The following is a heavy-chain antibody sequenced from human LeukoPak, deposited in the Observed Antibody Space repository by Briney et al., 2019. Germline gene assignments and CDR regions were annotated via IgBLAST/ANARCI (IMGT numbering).Heavy chain of an antibody. D-gene: IGHD1-1*01. CDR1: GYNFVSYN. J-gene: IGHJ4*02. V-gene: IGHV1-46*01. CDR3: ARDNTNWSFDY. Sequence: GASVKVSCKASGYNFVSYNMHWVRQAPGQGLEWMGIINLRDGITNYAQKFQGRVTVTGDTSTSTFYMELSSLRFEDTAMYYCARDNTNWSFDYWGQGTLVTVSS. CDR2: INLRDGIT.